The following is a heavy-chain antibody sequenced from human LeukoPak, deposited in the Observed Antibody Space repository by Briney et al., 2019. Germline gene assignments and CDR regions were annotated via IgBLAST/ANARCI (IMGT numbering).Heavy chain of an antibody. V-gene: IGHV3-23*01. J-gene: IGHJ4*02. CDR3: AKGSSDLDS. CDR1: GFTLSSYA. Sequence: GGSLRLSCAASGFTLSSYAMSWVRQSPGKGLEWDSTISASGASTFYANSVKGRFTISRDSSKSTLYLQMNSLRVDDTAVYYCAKGSSDLDSWGPGTLVTVSS. CDR2: ISASGAST.